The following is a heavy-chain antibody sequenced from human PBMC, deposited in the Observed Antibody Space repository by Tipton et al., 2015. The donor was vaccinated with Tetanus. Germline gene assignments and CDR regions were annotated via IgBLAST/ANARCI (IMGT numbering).Heavy chain of an antibody. Sequence: SLRLSCAASGFIFSSYGIHWVRQAPGKGLEWVAVSWYDGTDQYYADSAKGRFTLSRDNSKNTLYLEMNSLRAEYTALYYCAREADCSGGSCFSGDFDNWGQGTQVTVSS. CDR3: AREADCSGGSCFSGDFDN. D-gene: IGHD2-15*01. J-gene: IGHJ4*02. CDR1: GFIFSSYG. V-gene: IGHV3-33*01. CDR2: SWYDGTDQ.